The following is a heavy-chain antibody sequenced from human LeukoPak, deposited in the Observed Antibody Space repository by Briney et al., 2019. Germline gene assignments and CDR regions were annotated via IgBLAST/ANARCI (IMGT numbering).Heavy chain of an antibody. CDR2: IIPIFGTA. J-gene: IGHJ4*02. CDR1: GGTFSSYA. CDR3: ARESVAAYYFDY. D-gene: IGHD6-19*01. V-gene: IGHV1-69*05. Sequence: SVKVSCKASGGTFSSYAISWVRQAPGQGLEWMGGIIPIFGTANYAQKFQGRVTMTRDTSTSTVYMELSSLRSEDTAVYYCARESVAAYYFDYWGQGTLVTVSS.